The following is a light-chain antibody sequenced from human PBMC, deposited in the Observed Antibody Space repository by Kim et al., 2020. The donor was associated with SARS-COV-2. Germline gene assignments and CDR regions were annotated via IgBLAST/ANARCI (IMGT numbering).Light chain of an antibody. Sequence: APGKTANISCGGSNFQGTSVHWYQQKAGQAPVLVVSDDSDRRSGIPERFSGSYSGNTATLTISSVEAGDEADYYCQVWDGDSDHVVFGGGTQLTVL. CDR1: NFQGTS. V-gene: IGLV3-21*03. CDR3: QVWDGDSDHVV. CDR2: DDS. J-gene: IGLJ2*01.